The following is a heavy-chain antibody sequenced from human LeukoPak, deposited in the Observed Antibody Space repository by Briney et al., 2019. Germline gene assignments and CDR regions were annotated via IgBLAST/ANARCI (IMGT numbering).Heavy chain of an antibody. V-gene: IGHV3-30*03. CDR2: IADDGGVK. D-gene: IGHD3-3*01. Sequence: QSGGPLRLSCVASGITFSRHGMDWVRQAPGKGLEWVAVIADDGGVKQYADSVKGRFTVSRDNSKSTLYLQMNGLSVEDTAIYYCAREATWGEWYFDHWGQGTPVTVSS. J-gene: IGHJ4*02. CDR3: AREATWGEWYFDH. CDR1: GITFSRHG.